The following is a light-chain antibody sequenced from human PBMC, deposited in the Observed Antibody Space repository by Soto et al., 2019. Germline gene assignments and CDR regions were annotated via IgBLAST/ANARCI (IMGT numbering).Light chain of an antibody. Sequence: SYELTQPPSVSVAPGQTARITCGGNNMGRKSVHWYQQKPGQAPVVVVYDDSDRPSGIPERFSGSNSANTATLTISRVEAGDEADFYCQVWDSSSDHVVFGGGTKLTVL. J-gene: IGLJ2*01. CDR1: NMGRKS. CDR2: DDS. V-gene: IGLV3-21*02. CDR3: QVWDSSSDHVV.